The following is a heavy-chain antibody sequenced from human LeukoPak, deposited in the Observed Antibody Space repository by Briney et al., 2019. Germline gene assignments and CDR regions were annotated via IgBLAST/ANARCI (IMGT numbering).Heavy chain of an antibody. CDR2: INSDGSST. CDR3: ARGSYSSSWYYYYYYMDV. Sequence: GGSLRLSCAASGFTFSSYWMHWVRQAPGKGLVWVSRINSDGSSTSYADSVKGRFTISRDNAKNTLYLQMNSLRAEDTVVYYCARGSYSSSWYYYYYYMDVWGKGTTVTISS. CDR1: GFTFSSYW. J-gene: IGHJ6*03. D-gene: IGHD6-13*01. V-gene: IGHV3-74*01.